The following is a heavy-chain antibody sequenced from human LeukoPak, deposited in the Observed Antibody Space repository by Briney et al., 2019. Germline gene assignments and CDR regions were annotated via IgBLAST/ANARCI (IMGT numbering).Heavy chain of an antibody. CDR1: GGSFSGYY. CDR2: INHSGST. J-gene: IGHJ3*02. Sequence: SSETLSLTCAVYGGSFSGYYWSWIRQPPGKGLEWIGEINHSGSTNYNPSLKSRVTISINTSKNQFSLKLSSVTAADTAVYYCARPRLRRTSDAFDIWGQGTMVTVSS. V-gene: IGHV4-34*01. D-gene: IGHD4-17*01. CDR3: ARPRLRRTSDAFDI.